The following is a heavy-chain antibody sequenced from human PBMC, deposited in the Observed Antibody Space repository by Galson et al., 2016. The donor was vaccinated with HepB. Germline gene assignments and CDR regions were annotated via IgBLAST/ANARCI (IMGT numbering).Heavy chain of an antibody. V-gene: IGHV3-53*01. CDR3: ARTTLDYLDH. CDR2: IYGGGDT. D-gene: IGHD1-1*01. J-gene: IGHJ4*02. Sequence: LKLSCAASGFTVSNNYMNWVRQAPGKGLEWVSVIYGGGDTFYRDSVKGRFTISRDNSKNTLFLQMNSLRAEDTAVYYCARTTLDYLDHWGQGALVTVSS. CDR1: GFTVSNNY.